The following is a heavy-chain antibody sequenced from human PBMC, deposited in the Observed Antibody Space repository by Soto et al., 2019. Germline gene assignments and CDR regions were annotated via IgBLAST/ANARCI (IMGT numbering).Heavy chain of an antibody. CDR3: ARVFFRRHYLASGGDY. Sequence: PSETRSLTCAVSGGSISSSNCCGCGRQPPGKGLEWIGEIYHSGSTNYNPSLKSRVTISVDKSKNQFSLKLSSVTAADTAVYYCARVFFRRHYLASGGDYWGQGTLVTVS. CDR2: IYHSGST. V-gene: IGHV4-4*02. J-gene: IGHJ4*02. D-gene: IGHD3-16*01. CDR1: GGSISSSNC.